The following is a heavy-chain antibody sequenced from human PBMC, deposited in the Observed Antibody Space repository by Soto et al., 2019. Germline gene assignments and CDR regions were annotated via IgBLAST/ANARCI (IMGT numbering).Heavy chain of an antibody. CDR3: ARDQGYSYGYN. J-gene: IGHJ4*02. Sequence: QVQLVQSGAEVKKPGASVKVSCKASGYTFTSYAMHWVRQAPGQRLEWMGWINAGNGNTKYSQKFQGRVTITRDTSASTAHIELSSLRSEDTAVYYCARDQGYSYGYNWGQGTLVTVSS. CDR1: GYTFTSYA. V-gene: IGHV1-3*01. CDR2: INAGNGNT. D-gene: IGHD5-18*01.